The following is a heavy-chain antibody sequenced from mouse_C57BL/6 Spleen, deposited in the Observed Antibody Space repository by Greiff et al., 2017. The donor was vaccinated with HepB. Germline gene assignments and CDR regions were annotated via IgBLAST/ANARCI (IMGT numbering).Heavy chain of an antibody. D-gene: IGHD1-1*01. V-gene: IGHV1-81*01. CDR3: ASYYYGSSYKTGAMDY. CDR2: IYPRSGNT. CDR1: GYTFTSYG. J-gene: IGHJ4*01. Sequence: QVQLKQSGAELARPGASVKLSCKASGYTFTSYGISWVKQRTGQGLEWIGEIYPRSGNTYYNEKFKGKATLTADKSSSTAYMELRSLTSEDSAVYFCASYYYGSSYKTGAMDYWGQGTSVTVSS.